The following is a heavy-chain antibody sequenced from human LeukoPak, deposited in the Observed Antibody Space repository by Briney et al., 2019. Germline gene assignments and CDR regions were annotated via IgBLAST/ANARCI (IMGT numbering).Heavy chain of an antibody. CDR2: ISNDGSRK. D-gene: IGHD3-3*01. CDR3: ARDRAWNYFDY. J-gene: IGHJ4*02. CDR1: GFTFIRHG. V-gene: IGHV3-30*03. Sequence: PGRSLRLSCAPSGFTFIRHGMHSVRQAPGKGLEWVAIISNDGSRKYYAHSVEGRFTISRDNSKNTLYLQMDSLRAEDTAVYYCARDRAWNYFDYWGQGTLVTVSS.